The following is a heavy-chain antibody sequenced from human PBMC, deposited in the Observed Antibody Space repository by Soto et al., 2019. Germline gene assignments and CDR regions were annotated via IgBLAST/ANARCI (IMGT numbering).Heavy chain of an antibody. CDR2: INAGNGNT. D-gene: IGHD6-19*01. CDR3: ARVWASLAVAGIDY. Sequence: VASVKVSCKASGYTFTSYAMHWVRQAPGQRLEWMGWINAGNGNTKYSQKFQGRVTITRDTSASTAYMELSSLRSEDTAVYYCARVWASLAVAGIDYWGQGTLVTVSS. J-gene: IGHJ4*02. CDR1: GYTFTSYA. V-gene: IGHV1-3*01.